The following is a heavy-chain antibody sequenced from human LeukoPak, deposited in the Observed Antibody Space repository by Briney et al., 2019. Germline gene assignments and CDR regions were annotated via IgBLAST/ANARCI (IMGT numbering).Heavy chain of an antibody. CDR3: ARGPHLVRHYMDV. CDR2: INHSGRT. V-gene: IGHV4-34*01. Sequence: SETLSLTGAAYGGSFSAYYWSWIRQPPGKGLEWIGEINHSGRTNYNPSLKSRVTISVDTSKNQFSLKLTSVTAADTAVYYCARGPHLVRHYMDVWGKGTTVIVSS. D-gene: IGHD2-2*01. CDR1: GGSFSAYY. J-gene: IGHJ6*03.